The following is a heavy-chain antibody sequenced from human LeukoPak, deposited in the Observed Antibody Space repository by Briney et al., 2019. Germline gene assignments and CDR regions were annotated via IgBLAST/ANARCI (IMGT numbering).Heavy chain of an antibody. V-gene: IGHV1-69*06. J-gene: IGHJ5*02. D-gene: IGHD3-10*01. CDR3: ARLPGSGSYGWFDP. Sequence: SVKVSCKASGGTFSSYAISWVRQAPGQGLEWMGVIIPIFGTANYAQKFQGRVTITADKSTSTAYMELSSLRSEDTAVYYCARLPGSGSYGWFDPWGQGTLVTVSS. CDR1: GGTFSSYA. CDR2: IIPIFGTA.